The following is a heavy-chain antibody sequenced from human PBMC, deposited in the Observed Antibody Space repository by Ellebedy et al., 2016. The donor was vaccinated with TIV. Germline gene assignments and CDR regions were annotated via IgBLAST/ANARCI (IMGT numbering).Heavy chain of an antibody. D-gene: IGHD3-16*01. CDR1: GGTFSNSA. V-gene: IGHV1-69*04. CDR2: IIPILDIT. Sequence: AASVKVSCKASGGTFSNSAISWVRQAPGQGLEWMGRIIPILDITNYAQRFQGRVTITADKSTTTAYMELASLTSDDTYVYYCGRWGGYSGTFQGPFDFWGQGTLVTVAS. CDR3: GRWGGYSGTFQGPFDF. J-gene: IGHJ4*02.